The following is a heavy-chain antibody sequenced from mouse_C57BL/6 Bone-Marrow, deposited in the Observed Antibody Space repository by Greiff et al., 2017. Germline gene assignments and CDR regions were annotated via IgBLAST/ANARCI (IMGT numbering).Heavy chain of an antibody. J-gene: IGHJ3*01. CDR2: INPSNGGT. CDR3: AKGPPYYSNYTWFAY. V-gene: IGHV1-53*01. Sequence: VQLQQPGTELVKPGASVKLSCKASGYTFTSYWMHWVKQRPGQGLEWIGNINPSNGGTNYNEKFKSKATLTVDKSSSTAYMQLSSLTSEDYAVYYCAKGPPYYSNYTWFAYWGQGTLVTVSA. CDR1: GYTFTSYW. D-gene: IGHD2-5*01.